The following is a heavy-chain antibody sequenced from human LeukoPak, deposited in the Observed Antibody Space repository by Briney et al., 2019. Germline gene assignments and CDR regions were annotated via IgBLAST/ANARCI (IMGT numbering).Heavy chain of an antibody. CDR2: ISYSGST. V-gene: IGHV4-59*08. CDR1: GDSISNYY. Sequence: SETLSLTCTVSGDSISNYYWSWIRQPPGKELEWIGYISYSGSTNYNPSLESRVTISVDTSKNQFSLKLSSVTAADTAVYYCARLPGCTGSACYRAFDIWGQGTMVTVSS. CDR3: ARLPGCTGSACYRAFDI. J-gene: IGHJ3*02. D-gene: IGHD2-8*02.